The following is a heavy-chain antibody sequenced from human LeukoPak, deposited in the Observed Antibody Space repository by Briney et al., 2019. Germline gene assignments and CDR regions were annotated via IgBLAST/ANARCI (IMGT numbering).Heavy chain of an antibody. CDR2: ISGSGANI. V-gene: IGHV3-23*01. J-gene: IGHJ4*02. Sequence: PGGSLRLSCAASGFTFSGHAMSWVRQAPGKGLEWVASISGSGANIDYADLVKGQFTISRDNSKSAVYLQMNSLRAEDTAVYYCAGSLAYCGGDCRLGDYWGQGTLVTVSS. CDR3: AGSLAYCGGDCRLGDY. D-gene: IGHD2-21*02. CDR1: GFTFSGHA.